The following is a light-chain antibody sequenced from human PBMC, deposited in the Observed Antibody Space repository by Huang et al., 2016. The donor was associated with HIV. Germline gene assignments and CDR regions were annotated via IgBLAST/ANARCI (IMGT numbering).Light chain of an antibody. CDR1: QSISTW. CDR2: DAS. CDR3: HQYDSYPYT. Sequence: DIQMTQSPSTLSASVGDRVTITCRACQSISTWVAWYQQKPGKAPKLLIYDASILESGVPSRFSSSGSETEFTLTISSLQPDNFATYYCHQYDSYPYTFGQGTKLEI. V-gene: IGKV1-5*01. J-gene: IGKJ2*01.